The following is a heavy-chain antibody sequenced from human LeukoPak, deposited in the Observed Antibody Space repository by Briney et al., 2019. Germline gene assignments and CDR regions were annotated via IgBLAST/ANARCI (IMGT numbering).Heavy chain of an antibody. D-gene: IGHD3-9*01. V-gene: IGHV4-34*01. J-gene: IGHJ1*01. CDR3: ARIRCGHSGSVCYNH. Sequence: SETLSLTCGVFGVSINDYYWSWIRQFPGKGLEWIGEISHTEGTRYNPSLESRVTMSVGTSENQLSLKLIFVTAADTAVYYCARIRCGHSGSVCYNHWGLGTLVTVSS. CDR2: ISHTEGT. CDR1: GVSINDYY.